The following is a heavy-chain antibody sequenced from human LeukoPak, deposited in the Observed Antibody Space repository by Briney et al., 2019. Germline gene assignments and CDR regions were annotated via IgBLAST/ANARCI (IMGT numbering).Heavy chain of an antibody. V-gene: IGHV4-59*01. D-gene: IGHD6-19*01. CDR2: IYYSGST. CDR1: GGSISSYY. J-gene: IGHJ2*01. Sequence: SETLSLTCTVSGGSISSYYWSWIRQPPGKGLEWIGYIYYSGSTNYNPSLKSRVTISVDTSKNQFSLKLSSVTAADTAVYYCARTHSYGSGWEYWYFDLWGRGTLVTVSS. CDR3: ARTHSYGSGWEYWYFDL.